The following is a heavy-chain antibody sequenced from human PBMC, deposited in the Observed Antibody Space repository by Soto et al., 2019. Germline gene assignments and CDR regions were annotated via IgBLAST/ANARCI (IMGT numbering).Heavy chain of an antibody. Sequence: ASVKVSCKASGYTFTSYGISWVRQAPGQGLEWMGWISAYNGNTNYAQKLQGRVTMTTDTSTSTAYMELRSLRSDDTAVYYCARNMVLLYYYDSSGPNWFDPWGQGTLVTVSS. CDR2: ISAYNGNT. CDR3: ARNMVLLYYYDSSGPNWFDP. J-gene: IGHJ5*02. CDR1: GYTFTSYG. D-gene: IGHD3-22*01. V-gene: IGHV1-18*01.